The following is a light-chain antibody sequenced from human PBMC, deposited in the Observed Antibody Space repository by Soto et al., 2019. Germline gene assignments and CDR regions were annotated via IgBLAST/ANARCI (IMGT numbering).Light chain of an antibody. CDR1: VSISNC. V-gene: IGKV1-5*01. J-gene: IGKJ5*01. CDR2: DAF. CDR3: QQYYRSSIT. Sequence: DIPMTQSPPPLSSTLGDTVTFTCLGNVSISNCLARYPQKPGKAPKLLICDAFTLERGVPSRFSGTGSGTEFTLTISSLQPDDFATYYCQQYYRSSITFGQGTRLEIK.